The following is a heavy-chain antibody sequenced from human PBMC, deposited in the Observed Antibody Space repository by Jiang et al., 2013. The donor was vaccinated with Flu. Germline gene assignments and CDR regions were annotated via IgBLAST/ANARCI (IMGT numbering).Heavy chain of an antibody. CDR1: GFTFSSYA. D-gene: IGHD6-19*01. Sequence: LLESGGGLVQPGGSLRLSCAASGFTFSSYAMSWVRQAPGKGLEWVSAISGSGGSTYYADSVKGRFTISRDNSKNTLYLQMNSLRAEDTAVYYCGISPDGIAVAGWGGLYYFDYWGQGTLVTVSS. V-gene: IGHV3-23*01. J-gene: IGHJ4*02. CDR2: ISGSGGST. CDR3: GISPDGIAVAGWGGLYYFDY.